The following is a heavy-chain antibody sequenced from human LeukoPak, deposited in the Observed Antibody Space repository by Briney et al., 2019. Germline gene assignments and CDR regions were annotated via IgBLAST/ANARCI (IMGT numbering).Heavy chain of an antibody. CDR2: IKQDGSEK. V-gene: IGHV3-7*02. CDR3: ASIGLGSRRDY. J-gene: IGHJ4*02. D-gene: IGHD3/OR15-3a*01. CDR1: GFTFSSYW. Sequence: GGSLRLSCAASGFTFSSYWMNWVRQAPGKGLEWLANIKQDGSEKYYVDSVKGRFTMSRDNAKNSLYLQMNSMRAEDTAIYYCASIGLGSRRDYWGQGTLVTVSS.